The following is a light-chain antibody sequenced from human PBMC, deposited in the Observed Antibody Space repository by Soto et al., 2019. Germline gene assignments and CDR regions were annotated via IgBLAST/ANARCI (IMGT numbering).Light chain of an antibody. CDR1: RGFSSY. J-gene: IGKJ3*01. CDR2: AAS. V-gene: IGKV1-9*01. Sequence: DIQLTQSPSFLSASVGDRVTITWRASRGFSSYLVWYQQKPGKAPRLLIYAASNLQSGVPSRFSGSGSGTEFTLTISSLQPEDFATYICQQVYSYPFTFGPGTKVDI. CDR3: QQVYSYPFT.